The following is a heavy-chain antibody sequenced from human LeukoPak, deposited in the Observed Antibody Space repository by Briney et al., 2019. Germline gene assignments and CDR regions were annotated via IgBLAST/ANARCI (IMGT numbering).Heavy chain of an antibody. V-gene: IGHV3-21*01. D-gene: IGHD3-10*01. Sequence: PGGSLRLSCAASGFTFSSYSMNWVRQAPGKGLEWVSSISSSSSYIYYADSVKGRFTISRDNSKNTLYLQMNSLRAEDTAVYYCAKPITMVRGVIIKWEFDYWGQGTLVTVSS. CDR3: AKPITMVRGVIIKWEFDY. CDR2: ISSSSSYI. J-gene: IGHJ4*02. CDR1: GFTFSSYS.